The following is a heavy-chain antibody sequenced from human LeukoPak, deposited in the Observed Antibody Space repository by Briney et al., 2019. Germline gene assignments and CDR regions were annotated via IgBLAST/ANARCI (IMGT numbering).Heavy chain of an antibody. D-gene: IGHD3-10*01. J-gene: IGHJ5*01. CDR1: GVTFSSYS. CDR2: ISNDGTST. Sequence: GGSLRLSCAASGVTFSSYSMHWVRHAPGKGLVWVSGISNDGTSTTYADSVKGRFTISRDNAKNTLYLQMHSLRAEDTAVYSCARGWFGPDSCGQGTLVTVSS. V-gene: IGHV3-74*01. CDR3: ARGWFGPDS.